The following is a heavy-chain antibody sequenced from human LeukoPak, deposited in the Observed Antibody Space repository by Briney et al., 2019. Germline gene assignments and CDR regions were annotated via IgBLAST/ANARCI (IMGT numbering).Heavy chain of an antibody. D-gene: IGHD3-9*01. CDR3: AGGTGFIIKD. Sequence: GGSLRLSCEVSGFALNDYWMSWVRRAPGKGLEWVANIKQDGSEKNYVDSVKGRFTISRDNAKNSLYLQMNNLRVEDTAMYYCAGGTGFIIKDWGQGTLVTVSS. CDR1: GFALNDYW. CDR2: IKQDGSEK. J-gene: IGHJ4*02. V-gene: IGHV3-7*03.